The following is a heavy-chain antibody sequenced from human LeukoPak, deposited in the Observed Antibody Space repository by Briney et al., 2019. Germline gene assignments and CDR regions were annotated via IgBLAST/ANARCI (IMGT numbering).Heavy chain of an antibody. V-gene: IGHV3-74*01. CDR2: INSDGSRT. Sequence: GGSLRLSCAASGFTLSSYWMHVVRQAPGKGLVWVSRINSDGSRTSYADSVKGRFTISRDNAKNTLYLQMNSLRAEDTAVYYCARDPDLSGYSFFDYWGQGTLVTVSS. D-gene: IGHD3-22*01. J-gene: IGHJ4*02. CDR1: GFTLSSYW. CDR3: ARDPDLSGYSFFDY.